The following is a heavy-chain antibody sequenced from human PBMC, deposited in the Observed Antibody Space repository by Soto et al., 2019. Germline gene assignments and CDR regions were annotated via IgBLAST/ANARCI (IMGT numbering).Heavy chain of an antibody. CDR1: GGSISIGGYY. CDR3: ARVYYNSGSPYFDY. V-gene: IGHV4-31*03. D-gene: IGHD3-10*01. Sequence: QVQLQESGPGLVKPSQTLSLTCTVSGGSISIGGYYWSWIRQHPGTGLEWIGYIYYSGNTYYNPSLKSRVTISVDTYKNQFSLRLSSVTAADPAVYYCARVYYNSGSPYFDYWGQGTLVTVSS. CDR2: IYYSGNT. J-gene: IGHJ4*02.